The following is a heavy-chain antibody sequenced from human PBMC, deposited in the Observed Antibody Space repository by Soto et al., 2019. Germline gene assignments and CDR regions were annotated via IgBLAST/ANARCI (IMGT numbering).Heavy chain of an antibody. D-gene: IGHD2-15*01. CDR1: GGTFNNYA. V-gene: IGHV1-69*13. J-gene: IGHJ6*02. CDR2: IIPIFHTA. CDR3: ARVGYCNTTDCLLYYCHYGMDV. Sequence: SVKVSCKASGGTFNNYAISWVRQAPGQGLEWMGGIIPIFHTANYEQKLQARVAITADETANTAYMELSSLRSEDTAVYYCARVGYCNTTDCLLYYCHYGMDVWGQGTTVTVSS.